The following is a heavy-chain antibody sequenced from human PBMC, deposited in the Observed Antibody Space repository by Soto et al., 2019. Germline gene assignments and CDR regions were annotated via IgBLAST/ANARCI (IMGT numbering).Heavy chain of an antibody. V-gene: IGHV5-51*01. CDR1: GYNFPTYW. Sequence: PGESLKISCKGSGYNFPTYWIARERQKPGRGLEWMGIIFPGDSDTRYSPSFQGQVAISVDNSINTAYLQWRSLKASDTAVYYCARTSYTNSSPVSSWGQGTLVTVSS. J-gene: IGHJ5*02. D-gene: IGHD2-2*02. CDR3: ARTSYTNSSPVSS. CDR2: IFPGDSDT.